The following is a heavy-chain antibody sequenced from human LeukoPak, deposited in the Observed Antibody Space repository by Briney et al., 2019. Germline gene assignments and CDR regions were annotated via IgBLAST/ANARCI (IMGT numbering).Heavy chain of an antibody. D-gene: IGHD3-22*01. CDR2: ITSRGEST. V-gene: IGHV3-23*01. CDR3: ARDRPNYYGSDGHYYRRDGDY. Sequence: GSLRLSCAASGFTFSIYAMSWVRQAPGKGLQWVSSITSRGESTWYVDSVKGRFTITRDNSENTLYLQMHSLRAEDTAVYYCARDRPNYYGSDGHYYRRDGDYWGRGTLVSVSS. CDR1: GFTFSIYA. J-gene: IGHJ4*02.